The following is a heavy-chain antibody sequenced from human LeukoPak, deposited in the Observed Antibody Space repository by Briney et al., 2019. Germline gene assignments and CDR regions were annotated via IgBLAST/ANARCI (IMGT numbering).Heavy chain of an antibody. J-gene: IGHJ6*02. CDR2: IIPILGIA. V-gene: IGHV1-69*04. CDR1: GGTFSSYA. D-gene: IGHD6-19*01. CDR3: ARDPIAVTYYYYGVDV. Sequence: SVKVSCKASGGTFSSYAISWVRQAPGQGLEWMGRIIPILGIANYAQKFQGRVTITADKSTSTAYMELSSLRSEDTAVYYCARDPIAVTYYYYGVDVWGQGTTVTVSS.